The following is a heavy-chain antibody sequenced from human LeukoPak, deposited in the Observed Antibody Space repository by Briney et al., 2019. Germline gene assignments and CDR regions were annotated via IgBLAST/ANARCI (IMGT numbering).Heavy chain of an antibody. V-gene: IGHV3-23*01. CDR3: AKRSDFLTGYSNY. D-gene: IGHD3-9*01. J-gene: IGHJ4*02. CDR2: ISGSGGST. CDR1: GFTFSTYA. Sequence: GGSLRLSCATSGFTFSTYAMSWVRQAPGMGLEWVSAISGSGGSTYYADSVKGRFTVSRDNSKNTLYLQMNSLRAEGTAVYYCAKRSDFLTGYSNYWGQGTLVTVSS.